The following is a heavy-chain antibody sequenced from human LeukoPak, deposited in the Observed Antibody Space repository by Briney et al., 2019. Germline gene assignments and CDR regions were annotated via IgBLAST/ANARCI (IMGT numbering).Heavy chain of an antibody. Sequence: SQTLSLTCTVSGGSISSGSYYWSWIRQPAGKGLEWIGRIYTSGSTNYNPSLKSRVTISVDTSKNQFSLKLSSVTAADTAVYYCSREDMGVVRGMDVWGKGTTVTISS. CDR3: SREDMGVVRGMDV. CDR2: IYTSGST. J-gene: IGHJ6*03. CDR1: GGSISSGSYY. D-gene: IGHD2-21*01. V-gene: IGHV4-61*02.